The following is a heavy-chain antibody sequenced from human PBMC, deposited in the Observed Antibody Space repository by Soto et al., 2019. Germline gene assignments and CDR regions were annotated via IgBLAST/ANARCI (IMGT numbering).Heavy chain of an antibody. Sequence: QVQLQESGPGLVKPSQTLSLTCTVSGGSISSGGYYWSWIRQHPGKGLEWIEYIYYSGCTYYNPSLKSRVTISVDTSKNQFSLKLSSMTAADTAVYYCARVWGLGFGPDYWGQGTLVTVSS. J-gene: IGHJ4*02. V-gene: IGHV4-31*03. CDR1: GGSISSGGYY. CDR2: IYYSGCT. CDR3: ARVWGLGFGPDY. D-gene: IGHD3-10*01.